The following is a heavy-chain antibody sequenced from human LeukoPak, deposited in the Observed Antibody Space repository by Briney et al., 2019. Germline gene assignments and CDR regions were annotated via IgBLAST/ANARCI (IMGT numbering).Heavy chain of an antibody. V-gene: IGHV3-23*01. J-gene: IGHJ5*02. D-gene: IGHD2-15*01. CDR2: ISNGNT. CDR3: VREAGYCASVCLKSNWFDP. Sequence: PGGSLRLSCAASGFPFSNHAMSGVRQPPGKGLVWVAAISNGNTYYADSVRGRFTIARDDSKNMVYLQMNSLRDEDTALYYCVREAGYCASVCLKSNWFDPWGQGTLVTVSS. CDR1: GFPFSNHA.